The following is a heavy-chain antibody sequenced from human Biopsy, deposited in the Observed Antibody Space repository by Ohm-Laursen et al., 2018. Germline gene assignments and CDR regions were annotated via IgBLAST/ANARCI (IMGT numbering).Heavy chain of an antibody. J-gene: IGHJ4*02. CDR3: VRGRAY. V-gene: IGHV3-53*01. Sequence: SLRLSCAAPGFTVSTTYMSWVRQAPGKGLEWVSIIYLDGNTYYTDPVKGRFTISRDNSKNALYLQMNSLRPADTAKYYCVRGRAYWGQGTLVTVSS. CDR2: IYLDGNT. CDR1: GFTVSTTY.